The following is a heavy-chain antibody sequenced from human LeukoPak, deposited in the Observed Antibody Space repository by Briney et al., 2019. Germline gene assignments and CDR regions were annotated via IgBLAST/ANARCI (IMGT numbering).Heavy chain of an antibody. Sequence: PGGSLRLSCAASGFTFSSYSMNWVRQAPGKGLEWVSSISSSSSYIYYADSVKGRFTISRDNAKNSLYLQMNSLRAEDTAVYYCARDCIRKHYGMDVWGQGTTVTVSS. CDR1: GFTFSSYS. D-gene: IGHD3-3*02. V-gene: IGHV3-21*01. J-gene: IGHJ6*02. CDR2: ISSSSSYI. CDR3: ARDCIRKHYGMDV.